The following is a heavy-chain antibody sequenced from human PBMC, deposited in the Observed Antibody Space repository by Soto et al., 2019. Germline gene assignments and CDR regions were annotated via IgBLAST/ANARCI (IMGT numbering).Heavy chain of an antibody. CDR1: GDSISNYY. V-gene: IGHV4-34*01. CDR2: TYHSGSP. CDR3: ARVTGRYYYGMDV. Sequence: SETLSLTCTVSGDSISNYYWTWIRQPPGKGLEWIGQTYHSGSPNYNPSLKSRVIISVDTSKNQFSLKLSSVTAADTAVYYCARVTGRYYYGMDVWGQGTTVTVSS. J-gene: IGHJ6*02.